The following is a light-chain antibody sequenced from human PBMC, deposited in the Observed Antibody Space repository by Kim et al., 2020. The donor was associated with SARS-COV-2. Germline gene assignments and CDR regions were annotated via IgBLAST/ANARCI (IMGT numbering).Light chain of an antibody. CDR1: SGYSNYK. CDR3: GADHGSGSNFVWV. Sequence: CTLSSGYSNYKVDWYQQRPGKGRRCVMRVGSGGIVGSKGDGIPDRFSVLGSGLNRYLTIKNIQEEDESDYHCGADHGSGSNFVWVFGGGTQLTVL. CDR2: VGSGGIVG. V-gene: IGLV9-49*01. J-gene: IGLJ3*02.